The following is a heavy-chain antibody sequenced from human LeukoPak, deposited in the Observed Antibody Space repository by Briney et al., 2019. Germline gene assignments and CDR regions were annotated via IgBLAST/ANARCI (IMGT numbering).Heavy chain of an antibody. Sequence: PGRSLRLSCAASGFTFSSYAMHWVRQAPGKGLEWVAVISYDGSNKYYADSVKGRFTISRDNSKNTLCLQMNSLRAEDTAVYYCARASYGSASPWGQGTLVTVSS. D-gene: IGHD3-10*01. CDR1: GFTFSSYA. CDR3: ARASYGSASP. J-gene: IGHJ5*02. V-gene: IGHV3-30-3*01. CDR2: ISYDGSNK.